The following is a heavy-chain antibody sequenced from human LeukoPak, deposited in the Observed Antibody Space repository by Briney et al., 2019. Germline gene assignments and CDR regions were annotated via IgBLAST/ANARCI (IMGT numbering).Heavy chain of an antibody. D-gene: IGHD6-19*01. CDR3: ATYDSGWYLTY. CDR1: AFTFSRSS. CDR2: IDRGGSIK. V-gene: IGHV3-48*01. J-gene: IGHJ4*02. Sequence: GGSLRLSCAVSAFTFSRSSFAWVRQAPGKGQEWVPFIDRGGSIKYYADFVRGRFTISRDNARDSLFLEMNSLRAEATAMYFCATYDSGWYLTYWGKGTLVTVSS.